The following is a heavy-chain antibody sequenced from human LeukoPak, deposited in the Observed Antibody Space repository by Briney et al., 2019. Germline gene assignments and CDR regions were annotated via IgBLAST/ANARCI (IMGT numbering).Heavy chain of an antibody. J-gene: IGHJ4*02. D-gene: IGHD3-10*01. CDR1: GYTFTGYY. Sequence: ASVRVSCKASGYTFTGYYMHWVRQAPGQGLEWMGWINPNSGGTNYAQKFRGRVTMTRDTSISTAYMELSRLRSDDTAVYYCMVRGVSLKNIDYWGQGTLVTVSS. CDR2: INPNSGGT. V-gene: IGHV1-2*02. CDR3: MVRGVSLKNIDY.